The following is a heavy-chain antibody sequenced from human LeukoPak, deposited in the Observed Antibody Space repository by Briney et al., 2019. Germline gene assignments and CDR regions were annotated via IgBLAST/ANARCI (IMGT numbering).Heavy chain of an antibody. J-gene: IGHJ4*02. V-gene: IGHV4-39*01. Sequence: SETLSLTCTASGGSISSSSYYWGWIRQPPGKGLEWIGSIYYSGSTYYNPSLKSRVTISVDTSKNQFSLKLSSVTAADTAVYYCARIDTVTTTSFDYWGQGTLVTVSS. D-gene: IGHD4-17*01. CDR1: GGSISSSSYY. CDR2: IYYSGST. CDR3: ARIDTVTTTSFDY.